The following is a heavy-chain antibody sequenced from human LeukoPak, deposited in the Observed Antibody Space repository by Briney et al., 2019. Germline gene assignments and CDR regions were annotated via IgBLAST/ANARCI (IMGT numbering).Heavy chain of an antibody. J-gene: IGHJ4*02. CDR2: ISSSSSYI. CDR3: ARAKSAYYYDCTDY. Sequence: GGSLRLSCAASGFTFSSYSMNWVRQAPGKGLEWVSSISSSSSYIYYADSVKGRFTISRDNAKNSLYLQMNSLRAEDTAVYYCARAKSAYYYDCTDYWGQGTLVTVSS. V-gene: IGHV3-21*01. D-gene: IGHD3-22*01. CDR1: GFTFSSYS.